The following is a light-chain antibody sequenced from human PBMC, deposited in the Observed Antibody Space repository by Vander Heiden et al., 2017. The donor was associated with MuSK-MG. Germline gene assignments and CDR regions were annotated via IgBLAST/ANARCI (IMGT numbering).Light chain of an antibody. J-gene: IGKJ3*01. V-gene: IGKV4-1*01. CDR1: QSVLYSSNNKNY. CDR3: QQYDSTRFT. Sequence: DIVMTQSPDSLAVSLGERATINCKSSQSVLYSSNNKNYLAWYQQKPGQPPKLLIYWASTRESGVPDRFSGSGSGTDFTLTISILQAEDVAVYYCQQYDSTRFTFGPGTKVDIK. CDR2: WAS.